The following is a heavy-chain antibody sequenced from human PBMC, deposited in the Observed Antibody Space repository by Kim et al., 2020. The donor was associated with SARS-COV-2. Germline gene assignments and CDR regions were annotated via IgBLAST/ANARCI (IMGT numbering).Heavy chain of an antibody. Sequence: VKGRFTISRVSSKNTLYLQMSSLRAEDTALYYCAKVPINVDAALVDVYFDYWGQGTLVTVSS. J-gene: IGHJ4*02. V-gene: IGHV3-23*01. D-gene: IGHD5-18*01. CDR3: AKVPINVDAALVDVYFDY.